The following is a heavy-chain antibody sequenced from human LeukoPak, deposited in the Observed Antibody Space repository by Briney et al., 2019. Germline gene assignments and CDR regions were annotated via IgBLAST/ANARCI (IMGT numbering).Heavy chain of an antibody. Sequence: GGSLRLSCAASGFTLSSFGMHWVRQAPGKGLEWVAVISDDESNRYYADSVKGRFTISRDNSKNTLYLQMNSLRAEDTAVYYCARGDYYGMDVWGQGTTVTVSS. V-gene: IGHV3-30*03. CDR3: ARGDYYGMDV. CDR2: ISDDESNR. J-gene: IGHJ6*02. CDR1: GFTLSSFG.